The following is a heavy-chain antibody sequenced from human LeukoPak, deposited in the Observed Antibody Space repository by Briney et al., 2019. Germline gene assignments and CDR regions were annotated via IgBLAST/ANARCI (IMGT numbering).Heavy chain of an antibody. Sequence: ASVKVSCKASGYTLTGYYLHWVRQAPGQGLEGMGWTNPKSGGTKYAQKFQGRVTMTRDTSTSTAYMELRSLRSDDTAVYYCARDLPYEVAARPPFDYWGQGTLVTVSS. D-gene: IGHD6-6*01. J-gene: IGHJ4*02. CDR1: GYTLTGYY. CDR3: ARDLPYEVAARPPFDY. V-gene: IGHV1-2*02. CDR2: TNPKSGGT.